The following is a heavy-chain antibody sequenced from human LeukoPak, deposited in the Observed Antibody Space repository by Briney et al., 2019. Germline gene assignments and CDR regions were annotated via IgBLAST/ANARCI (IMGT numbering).Heavy chain of an antibody. V-gene: IGHV4-59*01. Sequence: SETLSLTCTVSGGSISNYYWSWIRQPPGKGLEWIGYIYYSGSTNYSPSLKSRVTISVDTSKNQFSLKLSSVTAADTAVYYCARYSANYYDSDYWGQGTLVTVSS. CDR3: ARYSANYYDSDY. CDR1: GGSISNYY. CDR2: IYYSGST. D-gene: IGHD1-26*01. J-gene: IGHJ4*02.